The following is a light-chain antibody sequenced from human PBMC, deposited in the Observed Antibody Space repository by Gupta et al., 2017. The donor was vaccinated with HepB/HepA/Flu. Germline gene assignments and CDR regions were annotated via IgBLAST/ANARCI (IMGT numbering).Light chain of an antibody. J-gene: IGKJ2*04. CDR2: DAS. CDR3: QQRGNWPLCS. V-gene: IGKV3-11*01. CDR1: QNINKY. Sequence: EIVLTQSPGTLSLSPGEGATLSCRASQNINKYLAWYQQKPGQAPRLLIYDASNRATGIPARLSGSGSGTDFTLTISSLEPEDFAVYYCQQRGNWPLCSFGQGTKLEIK.